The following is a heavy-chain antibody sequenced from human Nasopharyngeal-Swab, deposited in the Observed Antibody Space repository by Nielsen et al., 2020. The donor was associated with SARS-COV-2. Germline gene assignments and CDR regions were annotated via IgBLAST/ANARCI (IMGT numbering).Heavy chain of an antibody. CDR3: ARGPVEVTDFWYYYYMDV. V-gene: IGHV4-34*01. CDR1: GGSLSGYY. D-gene: IGHD3/OR15-3a*01. J-gene: IGHJ6*03. Sequence: SETLSLTCAVYGGSLSGYYRSWIRQPPGKGLEWIGEINHSGSTNYNPSLKSRVTISVDTSKNQFSLKLGSVTAADTAVYYCARGPVEVTDFWYYYYMDVWGKGTTVTVSS. CDR2: INHSGST.